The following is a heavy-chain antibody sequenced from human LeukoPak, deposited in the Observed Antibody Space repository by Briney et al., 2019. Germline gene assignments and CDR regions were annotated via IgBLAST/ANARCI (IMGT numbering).Heavy chain of an antibody. CDR1: GFTFDDYA. CDR3: AKGARSSSGYTTD. V-gene: IGHV3-9*01. J-gene: IGHJ4*02. CDR2: ISWNSGSA. Sequence: GESLRLSCVASGFTFDDYAMHWVRQAPGKGLEWVSGISWNSGSAVYADSLKGRLTISRDNAKNSLFLQMNSLKTEDTAFYYCAKGARSSSGYTTDWGKGILVTVSS. D-gene: IGHD3-22*01.